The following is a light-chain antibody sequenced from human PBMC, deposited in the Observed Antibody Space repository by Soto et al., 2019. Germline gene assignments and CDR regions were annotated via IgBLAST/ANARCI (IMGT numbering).Light chain of an antibody. CDR3: SSFTSSYFYV. CDR1: GSDVGGYNY. J-gene: IGLJ1*01. CDR2: GVS. Sequence: QSALTQPASVSGSPGQSIAISCTGSGSDVGGYNYVSWYQQHPGKAPKLIIYGVSHRPSGVSTRFSASMSAYTASLTISGLRPEDGADYYCSSFTSSYFYVFGPGTKVTVL. V-gene: IGLV2-14*01.